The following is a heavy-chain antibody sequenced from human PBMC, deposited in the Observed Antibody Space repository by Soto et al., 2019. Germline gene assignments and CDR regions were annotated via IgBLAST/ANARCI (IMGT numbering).Heavy chain of an antibody. V-gene: IGHV3-7*01. CDR1: RFTFSGYW. CDR3: ARGARI. CDR2: IKEDGSEK. Sequence: GGSLRLSCADSRFTFSGYWMYWVRQAPGKGLEWVANIKEDGSEKNYVDSVRGRFTISRDNAKNSLYLQMNSLRAEDTAVYYCARGARIWGQGTTVTVSS. J-gene: IGHJ3*02.